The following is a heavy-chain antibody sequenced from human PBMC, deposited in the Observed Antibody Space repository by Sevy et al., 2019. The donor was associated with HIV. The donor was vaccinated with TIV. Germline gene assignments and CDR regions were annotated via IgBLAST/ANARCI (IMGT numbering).Heavy chain of an antibody. V-gene: IGHV3-30*04. CDR2: ISYDGSNK. CDR1: GFTFSSYA. Sequence: GGSLRLSCAASGFTFSSYAMHWVRQAPGKGLEWVAVISYDGSNKYYVDSVKGRFTISRDNSKNTLYLQMNSLRAEDTAVYYCTRSLGYCSGGSCPYYYYYGMDVWGQGTTVTVSS. CDR3: TRSLGYCSGGSCPYYYYYGMDV. D-gene: IGHD2-15*01. J-gene: IGHJ6*02.